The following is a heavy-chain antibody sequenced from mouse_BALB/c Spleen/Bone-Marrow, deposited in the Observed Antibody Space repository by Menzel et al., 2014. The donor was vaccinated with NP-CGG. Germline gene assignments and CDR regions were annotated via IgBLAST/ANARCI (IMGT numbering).Heavy chain of an antibody. CDR3: ARDDYYAMDY. J-gene: IGHJ4*01. V-gene: IGHV7-3*02. CDR1: GFTFTDYY. CDR2: IRNKANGYTT. Sequence: EVNVVESGGGLVQPGGSLRLSCATSGFTFTDYYMSWVRQPPGKALEWLGFIRNKANGYTTEYSASVKGRFTISRDNSQSILYLQMNTLSAEDSATYYCARDDYYAMDYWGQGTSVTVSS.